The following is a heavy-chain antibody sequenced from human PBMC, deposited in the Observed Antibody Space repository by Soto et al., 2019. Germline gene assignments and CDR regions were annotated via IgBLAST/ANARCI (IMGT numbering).Heavy chain of an antibody. J-gene: IGHJ4*02. D-gene: IGHD1-7*01. CDR1: GFTFSTSW. V-gene: IGHV3-74*01. Sequence: EVPLVEAGGGLVQPGGSLRLSCAASGFTFSTSWIHWVRQAPGKGLVWVSRINGDGGTINYADSVKGRFTISRDNAKNTVYLQMNSLSADDTAVYYCTRGGNYYFDYWGQGTLVTVSS. CDR2: INGDGGTI. CDR3: TRGGNYYFDY.